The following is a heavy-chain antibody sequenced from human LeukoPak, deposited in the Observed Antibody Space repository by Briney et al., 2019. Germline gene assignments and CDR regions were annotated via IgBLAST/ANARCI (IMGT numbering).Heavy chain of an antibody. D-gene: IGHD5-18*01. J-gene: IGHJ4*02. V-gene: IGHV3-21*01. CDR2: ISSSSSSYI. CDR3: ARGGRYSYGHNY. Sequence: GGSLRLSCAASGFTFSSYSMNWVRQAPGKGLEWVSSISSSSSSYIYYADSVKGRFTISRDNAKNSLYLQMNSLRAEDTAVYYCARGGRYSYGHNYWGQGTLVTVSS. CDR1: GFTFSSYS.